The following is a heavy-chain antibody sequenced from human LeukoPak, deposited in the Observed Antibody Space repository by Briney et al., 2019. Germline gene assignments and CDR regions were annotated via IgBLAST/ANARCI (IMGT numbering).Heavy chain of an antibody. CDR2: IYPGDSYS. J-gene: IGHJ3*02. Sequence: GESLKISCKGSGYSFTNYWIGWVRQMPGKGLEWMGMIYPGDSYSRYSPPFQGQVTLSSDRSITTAYLQWSSLKASDTAMYYCARSRWLQSNVHAFDIWGQGTMVTVSS. CDR3: ARSRWLQSNVHAFDI. V-gene: IGHV5-51*01. CDR1: GYSFTNYW. D-gene: IGHD5-24*01.